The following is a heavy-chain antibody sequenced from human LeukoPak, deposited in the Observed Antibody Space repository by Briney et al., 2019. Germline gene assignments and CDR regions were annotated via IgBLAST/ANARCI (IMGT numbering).Heavy chain of an antibody. Sequence: ASVKVSCKASGGTFISYAISWVRQAPGQGLEWMGGIIPIFGTANYAQKFQGRVTITADESTSTAYMELSSLRSEDTAVYYCARDGRYSGYDFEYWGQGTLVTVSS. CDR3: ARDGRYSGYDFEY. CDR1: GGTFISYA. V-gene: IGHV1-69*01. D-gene: IGHD5-12*01. J-gene: IGHJ4*02. CDR2: IIPIFGTA.